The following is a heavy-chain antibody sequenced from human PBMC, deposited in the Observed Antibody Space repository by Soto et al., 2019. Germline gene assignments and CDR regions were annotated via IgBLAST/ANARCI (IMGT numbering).Heavy chain of an antibody. CDR1: GGSISSYY. V-gene: IGHV4-59*08. Sequence: QVQLQESGPGLVKPSETMSLSCTVSGGSISSYYWSWFRQSPGKRMEWIGYVHHSWGSSYNPSLQSRVAIPLATAKIQFSLKVTSVTATDTAVYYCARQGFGPLHGLVDVWGQGTTVTVSS. CDR3: ARQGFGPLHGLVDV. J-gene: IGHJ6*02. CDR2: VHHSWGS. D-gene: IGHD3-10*01.